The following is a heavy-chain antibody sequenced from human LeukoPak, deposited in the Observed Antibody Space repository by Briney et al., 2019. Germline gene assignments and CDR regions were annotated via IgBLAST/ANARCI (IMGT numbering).Heavy chain of an antibody. CDR1: GFTFSSYA. D-gene: IGHD1-26*01. CDR2: ISGSGGST. CDR3: ARTSGSYSPAEYFQH. V-gene: IGHV3-23*01. Sequence: GGSLRLSCAASGFTFSSYAMSWVRQAPGKGLEWVSAISGSGGSTYYADSVKGRFTISRDNSKNTLYLQMNSLRAEDTAVYYCARTSGSYSPAEYFQHWGQGTLVTVSS. J-gene: IGHJ1*01.